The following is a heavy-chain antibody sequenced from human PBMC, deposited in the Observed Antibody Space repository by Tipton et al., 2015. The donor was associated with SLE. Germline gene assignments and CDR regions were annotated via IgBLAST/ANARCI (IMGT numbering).Heavy chain of an antibody. Sequence: GLVKPSETLSLTCTVSGGSITSSRYFWGWIRQPPGKGLEWVGHISYTVTTHYNPSLRSRVTISVDTSKNQFSLKMSSVTAADTAVYYCARHGCLNDFCYTPHYFDFWGQGALVTVSS. CDR1: GGSITSSRYF. D-gene: IGHD3/OR15-3a*01. J-gene: IGHJ4*02. V-gene: IGHV4-39*01. CDR2: ISYTVTT. CDR3: ARHGCLNDFCYTPHYFDF.